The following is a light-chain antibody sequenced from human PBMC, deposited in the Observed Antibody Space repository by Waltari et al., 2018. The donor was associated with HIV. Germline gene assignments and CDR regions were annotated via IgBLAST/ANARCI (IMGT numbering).Light chain of an antibody. J-gene: IGLJ3*02. CDR3: QVWETIGDHRV. CDR2: DDS. V-gene: IGLV3-21*02. CDR1: TIGRKT. Sequence: SYVMPQLPSVSVAPGQTARITCGGYTIGRKTVHWYQHTPGQAPILVVYDDSVRPSGSPDRFSGSNSGNTATLTISRVEAGDEAGYYCQVWETIGDHRVFGGGTTLTVL.